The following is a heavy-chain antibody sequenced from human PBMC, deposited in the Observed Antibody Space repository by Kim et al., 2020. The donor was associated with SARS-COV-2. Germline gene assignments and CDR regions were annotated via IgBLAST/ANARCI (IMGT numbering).Heavy chain of an antibody. Sequence: YADPVKGRFTISRDNSKNTLSLQMSSLRAEDTAVYYCAKGAYSTGWYYGYWGQGTQVTVSS. D-gene: IGHD6-19*01. CDR3: AKGAYSTGWYYGY. J-gene: IGHJ4*02. V-gene: IGHV3-23*01.